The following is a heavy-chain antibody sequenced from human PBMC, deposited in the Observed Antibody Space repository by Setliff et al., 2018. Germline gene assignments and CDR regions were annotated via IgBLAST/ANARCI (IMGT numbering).Heavy chain of an antibody. V-gene: IGHV1-8*03. CDR3: ASGALTRSGYYYPKKYYFDF. Sequence: ASVKVSCKASGYTFISYDINWVRQAPGQGLEWMGWMKPKNGDTGYAQKFQGRVTITADKSTSTAYMELSSLRSEDTAVYYCASGALTRSGYYYPKKYYFDFWGQGTLVTVSS. D-gene: IGHD3-22*01. CDR1: GYTFISYD. CDR2: MKPKNGDT. J-gene: IGHJ4*02.